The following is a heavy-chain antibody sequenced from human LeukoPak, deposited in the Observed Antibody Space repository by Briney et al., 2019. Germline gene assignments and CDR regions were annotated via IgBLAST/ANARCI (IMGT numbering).Heavy chain of an antibody. CDR3: ARGPAAYYHDSSGPPFDY. Sequence: SETLSLTCIVSSDPISGFYWTWLRQPPGKGLEWLGYIYSSGSTNYNLSLKSRVTMSIDTSKKQFSLTVSSVTAADTAFYYCARGPAAYYHDSSGPPFDYWGQGTLVTVSS. CDR1: SDPISGFY. J-gene: IGHJ4*02. D-gene: IGHD3-22*01. V-gene: IGHV4-59*01. CDR2: IYSSGST.